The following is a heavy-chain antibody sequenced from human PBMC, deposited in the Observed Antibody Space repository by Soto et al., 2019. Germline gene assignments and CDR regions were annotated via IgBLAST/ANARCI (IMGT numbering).Heavy chain of an antibody. J-gene: IGHJ6*02. CDR3: AREDLVGYQLGYYGMDV. CDR2: INPNSGGT. CDR1: GYTFTGYY. D-gene: IGHD2-2*01. Sequence: GASVKVSCKASGYTFTGYYMHWVRQAPGQGLEWMGWINPNSGGTNYAQKFQGRVTMTRDTSISTAYMELSRLRSDDTAVYYCAREDLVGYQLGYYGMDVWGQGTTVTVSS. V-gene: IGHV1-2*02.